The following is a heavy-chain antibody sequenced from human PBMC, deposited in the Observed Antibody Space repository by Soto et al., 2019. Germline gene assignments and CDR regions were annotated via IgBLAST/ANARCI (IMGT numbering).Heavy chain of an antibody. CDR2: ISNDGSNK. Sequence: GGSLRLSCAASGFSFSTYGMHWVRQAPGKGLEWVAFISNDGSNKYYADSVKGRFTISRDNSKNTLYLQMNSLRAEDTAVYYSAKGCGNCWAFDYWGQGTLVTVSS. CDR3: AKGCGNCWAFDY. D-gene: IGHD2-15*01. J-gene: IGHJ4*02. CDR1: GFSFSTYG. V-gene: IGHV3-30*18.